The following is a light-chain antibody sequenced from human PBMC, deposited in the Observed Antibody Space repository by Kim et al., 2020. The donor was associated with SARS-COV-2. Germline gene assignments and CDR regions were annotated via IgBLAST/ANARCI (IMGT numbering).Light chain of an antibody. V-gene: IGKV3-20*01. CDR1: QSLTRGY. Sequence: EIVLTQSPDTLSLSPGEGATLSCRASQSLTRGYLAWYQHKPGQAPRLLIYGASNRAAGIPDRFSGSGSGTDFTLAISRLEPEDCAVYYCQQDGSAPWTFGQGTKVDIK. CDR2: GAS. CDR3: QQDGSAPWT. J-gene: IGKJ1*01.